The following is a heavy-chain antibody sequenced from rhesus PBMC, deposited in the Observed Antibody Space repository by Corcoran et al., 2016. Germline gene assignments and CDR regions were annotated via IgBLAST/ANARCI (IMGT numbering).Heavy chain of an antibody. CDR3: TRGGYSYSPSSHFDY. V-gene: IGHV3-136*01. Sequence: EVQLVESGGGLVQPGGSLRLSCAASGFTSSSYDMSWVRQAPGKGLEWVSYISYNGKTIYYADSVKGQFTISIDNSKNSLSLQMSSLRAEDTAVYYCTRGGYSYSPSSHFDYWGQGVLVTVSS. J-gene: IGHJ4*01. D-gene: IGHD5-12*01. CDR2: ISYNGKTI. CDR1: GFTSSSYD.